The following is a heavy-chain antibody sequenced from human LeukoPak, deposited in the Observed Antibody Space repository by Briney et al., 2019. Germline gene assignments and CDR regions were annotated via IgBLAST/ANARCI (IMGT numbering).Heavy chain of an antibody. V-gene: IGHV1-24*01. CDR2: FDPEDGET. CDR1: GYTLTVLS. CDR3: ATSRPSYCSSRCALYGMDV. J-gene: IGHJ6*02. Sequence: GASVKVSCKVSGYTLTVLSMHWVRQAPGKGLEWMGGFDPEDGETIYAQKFQGRVTMTEDTSTDTAYMELSSLRSEDTAVYYCATSRPSYCSSRCALYGMDVWGQGTTVTVSS. D-gene: IGHD2-2*01.